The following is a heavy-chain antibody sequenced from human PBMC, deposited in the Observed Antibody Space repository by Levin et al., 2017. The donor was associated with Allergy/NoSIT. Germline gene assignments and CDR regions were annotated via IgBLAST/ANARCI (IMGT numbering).Heavy chain of an antibody. CDR3: VHSSPLRSVNH. Sequence: SGPTLVKPTQTLTLTCTFSGFSLSTSGVGVGWIRQPPGKALEWLALVYWDDDKRYTPSLKTRLTINKDTSRNQVVLTMTNMDDVDTATYYCVHSSPLRSVNHWGQGTLVTVSS. CDR1: GFSLSTSGVG. CDR2: VYWDDDK. D-gene: IGHD3-3*01. V-gene: IGHV2-5*02. J-gene: IGHJ4*02.